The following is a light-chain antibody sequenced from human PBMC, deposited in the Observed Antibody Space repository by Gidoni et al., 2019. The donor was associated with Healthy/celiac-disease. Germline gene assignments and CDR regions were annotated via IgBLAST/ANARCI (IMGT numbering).Light chain of an antibody. V-gene: IGLV3-19*01. CDR3: NSRDSSGNHLV. J-gene: IGLJ2*01. Sequence: LGQTVRITCQGDSLRSYYASWYQQKPGQAPVLVIYGKNNRPSGIPDRFSGSSSGNTASLTITGAQAEDEADYYCNSRDSSGNHLVFGGGTKLTVL. CDR2: GKN. CDR1: SLRSYY.